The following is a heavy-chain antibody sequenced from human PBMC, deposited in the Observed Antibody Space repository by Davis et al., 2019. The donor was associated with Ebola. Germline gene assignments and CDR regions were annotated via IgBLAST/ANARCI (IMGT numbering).Heavy chain of an antibody. D-gene: IGHD3-3*01. Sequence: PGGSLRLSCAASGFTFSSYWMSWVRQAPGKGLEWVANIKQDGSEKYYVDSVKGRFTISRDNAKNSLYLQMNSLRAEDTAVYYCARDGATPYDFWSGYLDYWGQGTLVTVSS. CDR1: GFTFSSYW. J-gene: IGHJ4*02. CDR2: IKQDGSEK. V-gene: IGHV3-7*01. CDR3: ARDGATPYDFWSGYLDY.